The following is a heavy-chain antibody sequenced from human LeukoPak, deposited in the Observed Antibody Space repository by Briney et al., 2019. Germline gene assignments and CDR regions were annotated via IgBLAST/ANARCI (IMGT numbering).Heavy chain of an antibody. J-gene: IGHJ4*02. CDR3: ARDSVVTENYFDY. CDR2: IYYSGST. V-gene: IGHV4-59*01. Sequence: PSETLSLTCTVSGGSISSYYWSWIRQPPGKGLEWIGYIYYSGSTNYNPSLKSRVTISVDTSKNQLSLKLSSVTAADTAVYYCARDSVVTENYFDYWGQGTLVTVSS. CDR1: GGSISSYY. D-gene: IGHD4-23*01.